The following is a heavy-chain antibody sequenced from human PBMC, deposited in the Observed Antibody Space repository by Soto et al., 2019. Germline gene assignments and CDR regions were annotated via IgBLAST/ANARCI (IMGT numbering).Heavy chain of an antibody. D-gene: IGHD3-10*01. J-gene: IGHJ6*02. CDR2: ISYDGSNK. V-gene: IGHV3-30*18. CDR3: AKDRVRVRRANYYYYGMDV. Sequence: PGGSLRLSCAASGFTFSSYGMHWVRQAPGKGLEWVAVISYDGSNKYYADSVKGRFTISRDNSKNTLYLQMNSLRAEDTAVYYCAKDRVRVRRANYYYYGMDVWGQGTTVTVSS. CDR1: GFTFSSYG.